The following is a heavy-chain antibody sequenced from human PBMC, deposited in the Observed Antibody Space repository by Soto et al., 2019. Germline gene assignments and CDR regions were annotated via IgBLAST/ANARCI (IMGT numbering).Heavy chain of an antibody. CDR1: GFTVSSNY. CDR2: IYTAGGT. CDR3: ARIAVADYHYAMDV. V-gene: IGHV3-53*01. J-gene: IGHJ6*02. Sequence: EVQLEESGGGLIQPGGSLRLSCAASGFTVSSNYMSWVRQAPGKGLEWVSVIYTAGGTEYADSVKVRFSISRDISKNTLYLQMNNLRAEDTAVYFCARIAVADYHYAMDVWGQGTTVTVSS. D-gene: IGHD6-19*01.